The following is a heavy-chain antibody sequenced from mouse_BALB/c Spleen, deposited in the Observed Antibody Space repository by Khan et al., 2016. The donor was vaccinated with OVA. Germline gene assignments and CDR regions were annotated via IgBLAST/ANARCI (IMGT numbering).Heavy chain of an antibody. CDR2: FNPNNGGT. J-gene: IGHJ1*01. CDR3: ARRDYYAYNWYFDV. CDR1: GYTFTEYT. Sequence: EVQLQQSGPELVKPGASVKISCKTSGYTFTEYTMHWVKQSHGKSLEWIGRFNPNNGGTSYNQKFMGRATLTVDESSSTAYMELRSLTSEDSAVXYCARRDYYAYNWYFDVWGAGTTVTVSS. V-gene: IGHV1-22*01. D-gene: IGHD1-2*01.